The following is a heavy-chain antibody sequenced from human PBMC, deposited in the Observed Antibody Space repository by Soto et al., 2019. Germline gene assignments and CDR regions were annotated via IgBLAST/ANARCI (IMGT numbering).Heavy chain of an antibody. D-gene: IGHD2-2*01. CDR2: ISGSGGST. V-gene: IGHV3-23*01. CDR3: AKTQDIVVVPADPFDY. Sequence: EVQLLESGGGLVQPGGSLRLSCAASGFTFSSYAMSWVRQAPGKGLEWVSAISGSGGSTYYADSVKGRFTISRDNSKNTLYLQMNSLRAEDTAVYYCAKTQDIVVVPADPFDYWGQGTLVTVSS. CDR1: GFTFSSYA. J-gene: IGHJ4*02.